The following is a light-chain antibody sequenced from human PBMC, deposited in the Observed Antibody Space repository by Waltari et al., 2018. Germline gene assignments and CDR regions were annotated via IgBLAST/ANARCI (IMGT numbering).Light chain of an antibody. V-gene: IGKV3-20*01. CDR1: QSVRNNY. CDR2: EGS. J-gene: IGKJ2*01. CDR3: QQCGSSPRT. Sequence: EIVLTQSPGTLSLSPGERATLSCRASQSVRNNYLAWYQQKPGQAPSLLIYEGSSRATGIPDRCSGSGSGTDFTLTISRLEPEDFAVYYCQQCGSSPRTFGQGTKLEIK.